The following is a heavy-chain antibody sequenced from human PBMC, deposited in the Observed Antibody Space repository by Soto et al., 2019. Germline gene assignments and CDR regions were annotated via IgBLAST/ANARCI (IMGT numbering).Heavy chain of an antibody. CDR1: GGSISSYY. D-gene: IGHD1-26*01. CDR2: IYYSGST. V-gene: IGHV4-59*01. Sequence: QVQLQESGPGLVKPSETLSLTCTVSGGSISSYYWSWIRQPPGKGLEWIGYIYYSGSTNYNPSLKRRVTISVDTSKNQFSLKLSSVTAADTAVYYCARLTWEHRSMHYYYYGMDVWGQGTTVTVSS. CDR3: ARLTWEHRSMHYYYYGMDV. J-gene: IGHJ6*02.